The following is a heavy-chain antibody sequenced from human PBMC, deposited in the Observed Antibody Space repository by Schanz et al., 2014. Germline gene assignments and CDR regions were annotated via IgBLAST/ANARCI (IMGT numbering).Heavy chain of an antibody. D-gene: IGHD3-10*01. J-gene: IGHJ3*02. CDR3: AKDLRVAYYGSTDAFDI. Sequence: DVQLAESGGGLVQPGGSLRLSCAPSGFTFSSFTMNWVRQAPGKGLEWVSSIDTSGHFVYYADSVKGRFTISRDNTKKSLSLQMDSLRAEDTAVYYCAKDLRVAYYGSTDAFDIWGQGTMVTVSS. V-gene: IGHV3-21*04. CDR1: GFTFSSFT. CDR2: IDTSGHFV.